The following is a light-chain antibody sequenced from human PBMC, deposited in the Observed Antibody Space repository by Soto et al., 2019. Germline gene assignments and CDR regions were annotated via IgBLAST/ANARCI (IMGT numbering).Light chain of an antibody. CDR1: QSVSKY. J-gene: IGKJ5*01. V-gene: IGKV3-11*01. CDR2: DAS. CDR3: QQRSNWPIT. Sequence: EIVLTQSPATLSLSTGERATLSCRTSQSVSKYFAWYQQKPGRPTRLLIYDASSRATGIPARFIGSGSGTDFTLTISSLEPEDFASYYCQQRSNWPITFGQGTRLEIK.